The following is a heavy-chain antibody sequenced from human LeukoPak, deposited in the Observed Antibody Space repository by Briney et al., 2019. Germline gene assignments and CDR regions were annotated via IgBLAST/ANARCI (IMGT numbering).Heavy chain of an antibody. CDR2: IYYSGST. V-gene: IGHV4-30-4*08. CDR3: ARDGRLYQLPRLDY. J-gene: IGHJ4*02. D-gene: IGHD2-2*01. Sequence: PSQTLSLTCTVSGGSISSGDYYWSWIRQPPGKGLEWIGDIYYSGSTYYNPSLKSRVTTSVDTSKNQFSLKLSSVTAADTAVYYCARDGRLYQLPRLDYWGQGTLVTVSS. CDR1: GGSISSGDYY.